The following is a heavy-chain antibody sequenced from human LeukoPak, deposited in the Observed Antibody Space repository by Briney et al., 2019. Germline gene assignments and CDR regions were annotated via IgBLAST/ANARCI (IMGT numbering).Heavy chain of an antibody. CDR2: IYPGDSDA. CDR3: AIRVYSNYWYFDL. D-gene: IGHD4-11*01. V-gene: IGHV5-51*01. Sequence: GESLKISCKGSGYSFTNYWIGWVRQMPGKGLEWMGIIYPGDSDARYGPSFQGQVTISADKSISTAFLQWSSLKASDTAIYYCAIRVYSNYWYFDLWGPGTLVTVSS. J-gene: IGHJ2*01. CDR1: GYSFTNYW.